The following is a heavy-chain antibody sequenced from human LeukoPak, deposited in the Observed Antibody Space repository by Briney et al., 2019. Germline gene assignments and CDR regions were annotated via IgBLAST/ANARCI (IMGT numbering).Heavy chain of an antibody. CDR2: ITQGSDYI. Sequence: GGSLRLSCAASGFTFSSYSMNWVRQAPGKGLEWVSSITQGSDYIYYADSVKGRFIISRDNAKNSLYLQTNSLRAEDTAMYYCARDLNFYGSGRGVDYWSQGTLVTVSS. D-gene: IGHD3-10*01. CDR1: GFTFSSYS. CDR3: ARDLNFYGSGRGVDY. J-gene: IGHJ4*02. V-gene: IGHV3-21*01.